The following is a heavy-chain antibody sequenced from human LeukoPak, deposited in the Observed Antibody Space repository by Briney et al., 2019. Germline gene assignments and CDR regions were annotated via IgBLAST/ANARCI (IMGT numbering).Heavy chain of an antibody. V-gene: IGHV3-21*01. CDR1: GFTFSSYA. J-gene: IGHJ3*02. CDR3: ARLPDPLPDAAFDI. Sequence: GGSLRLSWAASGFTFSSYAMSWVRQAPGKGREWVSSISSSSSYIYYADSVKGRFTISRDNAKNSLYLQMNSLRAEDTAVYYCARLPDPLPDAAFDIWGQGTMVTVSS. CDR2: ISSSSSYI.